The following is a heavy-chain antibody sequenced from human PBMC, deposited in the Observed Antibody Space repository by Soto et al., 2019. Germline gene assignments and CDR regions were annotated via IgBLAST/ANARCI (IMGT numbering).Heavy chain of an antibody. CDR1: GGSISSGPYS. V-gene: IGHV4-30-4*08. Sequence: PSETLSLTCSVSGGSISSGPYSWGWIRQPPGEGLEWIGYISYCGSTYYRPSLKSRVSITVDTSKNQFSLNLASVSAEDTAVYYCARTKDDAFDIWGQGTMVTVSS. CDR2: ISYCGST. J-gene: IGHJ3*02. CDR3: ARTKDDAFDI.